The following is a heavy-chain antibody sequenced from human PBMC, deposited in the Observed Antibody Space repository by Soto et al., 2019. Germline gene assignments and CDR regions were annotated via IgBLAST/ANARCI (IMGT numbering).Heavy chain of an antibody. V-gene: IGHV3-23*01. CDR1: GFTFSSYA. D-gene: IGHD2-2*01. Sequence: EVQLLESGGGLVQPGGSLRLSCAASGFTFSSYAMSWVRQAPGKGLEWVSAISGSGGSTYYADSVKGRFTISRDNSKNTLYLQMHSLRAEDTAVYYCAKGGGYCMSTSCYVGSDYWGQGTLVTVSS. J-gene: IGHJ4*02. CDR2: ISGSGGST. CDR3: AKGGGYCMSTSCYVGSDY.